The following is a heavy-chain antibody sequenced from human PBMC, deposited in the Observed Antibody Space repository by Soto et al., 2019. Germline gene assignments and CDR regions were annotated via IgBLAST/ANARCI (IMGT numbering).Heavy chain of an antibody. J-gene: IGHJ5*01. CDR3: SEDAVYNNGVWDWFDS. D-gene: IGHD3-10*01. CDR1: GFTLGNYA. Sequence: EVQLLESGGGLVPPGGSLRLSCAASGFTLGNYAMTWVRQTPEKGLEWVSSMHGGRGGAYYSDFVTGRFTVSRDNSENTVYLQMTSLRVEDSAIYYCSEDAVYNNGVWDWFDSWGPGTLVTVSS. V-gene: IGHV3-23*01. CDR2: MHGGRGGA.